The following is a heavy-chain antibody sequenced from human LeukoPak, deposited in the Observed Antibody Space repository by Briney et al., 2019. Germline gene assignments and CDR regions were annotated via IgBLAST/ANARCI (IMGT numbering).Heavy chain of an antibody. D-gene: IGHD4-17*01. CDR1: GGSISISNYY. Sequence: SETLSLTCTVSGGSISISNYYWGWIRQPPGKGLEWIGSMSYSGRTYYNPSLKTRVTVSLDTSKNQVSLNLISVTAADTAVYYCARSPQGTATTANWLDPWGQGTLVTVSS. CDR3: ARSPQGTATTANWLDP. J-gene: IGHJ5*02. V-gene: IGHV4-39*07. CDR2: MSYSGRT.